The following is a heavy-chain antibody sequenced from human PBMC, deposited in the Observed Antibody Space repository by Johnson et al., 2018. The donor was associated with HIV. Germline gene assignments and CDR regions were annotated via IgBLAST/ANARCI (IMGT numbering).Heavy chain of an antibody. J-gene: IGHJ3*02. Sequence: QVQLVESGGGLTQPAWSPRLSCAASQFTFSDYYMSWIRQAPGKGLEWVSYISSSGSIIYYGDSVKGRFTISRDNAKNSLYLQMNSLRAEDTAVYYCARGGWRGIATPDAFDIWGQGTMVTVSS. CDR1: QFTFSDYY. CDR3: ARGGWRGIATPDAFDI. D-gene: IGHD6-13*01. V-gene: IGHV3-11*04. CDR2: ISSSGSII.